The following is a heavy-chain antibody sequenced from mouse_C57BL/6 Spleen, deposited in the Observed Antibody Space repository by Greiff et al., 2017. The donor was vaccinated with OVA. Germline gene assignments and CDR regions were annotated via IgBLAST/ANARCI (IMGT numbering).Heavy chain of an antibody. D-gene: IGHD1-1*01. CDR3: AREGDYYGSYYLDY. Sequence: EVHLQQSGPELVKPGASVKISCKASGYTFPDYYMNWVKQSHGKSLEWIGDINPNNGGTSYNQKFKGKATLTVDKSSSTAYMELRSLTSEDSAVYYCAREGDYYGSYYLDYWGQGTTLTVSS. CDR2: INPNNGGT. V-gene: IGHV1-26*01. J-gene: IGHJ2*01. CDR1: GYTFPDYY.